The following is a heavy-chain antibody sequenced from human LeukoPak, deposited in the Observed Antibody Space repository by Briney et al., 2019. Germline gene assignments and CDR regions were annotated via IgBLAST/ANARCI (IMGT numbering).Heavy chain of an antibody. CDR1: GGSFSSYY. V-gene: IGHV3-66*04. CDR3: ARRGGITGTTDY. CDR2: IYSGGST. D-gene: IGHD1-20*01. Sequence: ETLSLTCTVSGGSFSSYYWSWIRQPPGKGLEWVSVIYSGGSTYYADSVKGRFTISRDNSKNTLYLQMNSLRAEDTAVYYCARRGGITGTTDYWGQGTLVTVSS. J-gene: IGHJ4*02.